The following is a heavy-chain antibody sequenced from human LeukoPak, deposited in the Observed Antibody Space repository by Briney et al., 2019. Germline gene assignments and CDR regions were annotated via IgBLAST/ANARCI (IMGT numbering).Heavy chain of an antibody. D-gene: IGHD2-15*01. CDR2: LYYRGRP. V-gene: IGHV4-39*07. CDR3: ARAAEWFDP. Sequence: SETLSLTCTVSCGSHSSSSYFWRWIRQPPGKGLEWIGSLYYRGRPYHNPSLKSRVTISVDTPKNHFSVKLSSVSPGHTAVYYWARAAEWFDPWGEGTLVTVSS. J-gene: IGHJ5*02. CDR1: CGSHSSSSYF.